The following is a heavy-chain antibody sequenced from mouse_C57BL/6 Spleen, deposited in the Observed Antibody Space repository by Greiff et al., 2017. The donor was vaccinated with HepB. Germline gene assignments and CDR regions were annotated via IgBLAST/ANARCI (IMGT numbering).Heavy chain of an antibody. V-gene: IGHV1-54*01. CDR3: ARSEDYGGAWFAY. CDR1: GYAFTNYL. CDR2: INPGSGGT. Sequence: QVQLQQSGAELVRPGPSVKVSCKASGYAFTNYLIEWVKQRPGQGLEWIGVINPGSGGTNYNEKFKGKATLTADKSSSTAYMQLSSLTSEDSAVYFCARSEDYGGAWFAYWGQGTLVTVSA. D-gene: IGHD2-4*01. J-gene: IGHJ3*01.